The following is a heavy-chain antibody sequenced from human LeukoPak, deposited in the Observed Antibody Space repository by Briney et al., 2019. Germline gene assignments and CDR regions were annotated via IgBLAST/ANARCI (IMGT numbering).Heavy chain of an antibody. Sequence: SETLSLTCAVYGGSFSGYYWSWIRQPPGKGLEWNGEINHSGSTNYNPSLKSRVTISVDTSKNQFSLKLSSVTAADTAVYYCARGDAAPPPNYYYYYMDVWGKGTTVTVSS. CDR3: ARGDAAPPPNYYYYYMDV. J-gene: IGHJ6*03. CDR1: GGSFSGYY. CDR2: INHSGST. D-gene: IGHD2-15*01. V-gene: IGHV4-34*01.